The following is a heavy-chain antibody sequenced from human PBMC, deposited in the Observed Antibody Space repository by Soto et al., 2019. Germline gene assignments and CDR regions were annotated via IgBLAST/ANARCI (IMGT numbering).Heavy chain of an antibody. CDR1: GGTLSSFITYP. CDR3: ARRDTSGFLRYFDT. D-gene: IGHD3-3*01. Sequence: QVQLVQSGPEVKKPGSSVKVSCKTSGGTLSSFITYPLNWVRQAPGQGPEWMGGIVPNVGTVNYAQRFQGRVTITADKSTGTSYKELNTLRSVYTALYYCARRDTSGFLRYFDTWGQGTLVTVS. V-gene: IGHV1-69*06. CDR2: IVPNVGTV. J-gene: IGHJ4*02.